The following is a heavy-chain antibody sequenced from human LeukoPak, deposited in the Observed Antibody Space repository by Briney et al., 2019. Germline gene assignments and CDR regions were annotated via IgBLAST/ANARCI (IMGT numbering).Heavy chain of an antibody. D-gene: IGHD2-2*01. CDR2: INTDGNIM. V-gene: IGHV3-74*01. J-gene: IGHJ5*02. CDR1: GFTFSNSW. Sequence: PGGSLRLSCAASGFTFSNSWMHWVRQTPGKGPVWVSCINTDGNIMRYADSVKGRFTISRDNAKNTLYLQMNSLRVEDTAVYYCARAGGPPTAMGFDPWGQGSLVSVPT. CDR3: ARAGGPPTAMGFDP.